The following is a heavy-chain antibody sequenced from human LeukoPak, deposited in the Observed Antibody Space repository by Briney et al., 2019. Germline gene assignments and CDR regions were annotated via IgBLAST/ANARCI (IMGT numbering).Heavy chain of an antibody. Sequence: GASVKVSCKASGYTFTSYGISWVRQAPGQGLEWMGGIIPIFGTANYAQKFQGRVTITADESTSTAYMELSSLRSEDTAVYYCARTNAGKDIVVVPAAYDYWGQGTLVTVSS. J-gene: IGHJ4*02. V-gene: IGHV1-69*13. CDR2: IIPIFGTA. D-gene: IGHD2-2*01. CDR3: ARTNAGKDIVVVPAAYDY. CDR1: GYTFTSYG.